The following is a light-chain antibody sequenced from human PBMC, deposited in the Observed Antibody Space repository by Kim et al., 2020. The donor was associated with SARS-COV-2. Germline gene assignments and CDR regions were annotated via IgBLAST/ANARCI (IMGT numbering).Light chain of an antibody. CDR1: RSNIESNT. J-gene: IGLJ3*02. CDR3: AAWDDSLNGPV. CDR2: SND. Sequence: GQRVTISCSGGRSNIESNTVSWYQQLPGTAPKLLIYSNDQRPSGVPDRFSGSESGTSASLAISGLQSEDEAHYYCAAWDDSLNGPVFGGGTKLTVL. V-gene: IGLV1-44*01.